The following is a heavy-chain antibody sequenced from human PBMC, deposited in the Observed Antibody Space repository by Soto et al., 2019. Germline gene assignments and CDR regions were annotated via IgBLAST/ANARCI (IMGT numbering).Heavy chain of an antibody. CDR2: TYYRSKWYY. CDR1: GDSVSSNSAG. J-gene: IGHJ4*01. CDR3: ARGEQYSGRIFDY. V-gene: IGHV6-1*01. D-gene: IGHD1-26*01. Sequence: SQTLSLTCVLTGDSVSSNSAGWSWVRQSPSRGLEWLGRTYYRSKWYYEYAVSVRGRITINPDTSKNQSSLQLNSVTPEDTAVYFCARGEQYSGRIFDYWGQGTLVTVSS.